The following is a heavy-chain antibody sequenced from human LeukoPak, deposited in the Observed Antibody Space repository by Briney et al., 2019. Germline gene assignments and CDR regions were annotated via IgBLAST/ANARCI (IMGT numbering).Heavy chain of an antibody. V-gene: IGHV4-34*01. D-gene: IGHD3-3*01. J-gene: IGHJ6*03. CDR2: ISHSGST. CDR1: GGSFSGYY. CDR3: ARGPKSVFGVVIAYYYYYMDV. Sequence: SETLSLTCAVYGGSFSGYYWSWIRQPPGKGLEWIGEISHSGSTNYNPSLKSRVTISVDTSKTQSSLKLSSVTAADTAVYYCARGPKSVFGVVIAYYYYYMDVWGKGTTVTVSS.